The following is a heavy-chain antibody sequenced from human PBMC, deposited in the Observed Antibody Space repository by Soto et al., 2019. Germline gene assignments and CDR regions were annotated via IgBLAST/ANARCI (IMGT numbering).Heavy chain of an antibody. CDR2: VFYTGGT. Sequence: SETLSLTCTVSGGSISSYHWSWIRQSPGKGLEWIGYVFYTGGTKYNPALKRRVTISVDTSKNQFSLKLSSVSAADTGLYYCARSYSGTFYGYDTWGQGILVTVSS. CDR3: ARSYSGTFYGYDT. D-gene: IGHD1-26*01. J-gene: IGHJ5*02. CDR1: GGSISSYH. V-gene: IGHV4-59*01.